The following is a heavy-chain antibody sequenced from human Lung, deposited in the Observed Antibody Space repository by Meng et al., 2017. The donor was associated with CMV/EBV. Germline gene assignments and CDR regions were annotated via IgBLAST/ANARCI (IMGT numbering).Heavy chain of an antibody. CDR3: AKDLLLFGGPNAYFDY. CDR1: GFRFEDHG. D-gene: IGHD3/OR15-3a*01. Sequence: GGSLRLSCAASGFRFEDHGMHWVRQTPGKGLEWVAFIRHGGTNKFYGDSVKGRFTISRDNSKNTVYLQMNSLRPEETAVYYCAKDLLLFGGPNAYFDYWGQGTLVTVSS. CDR2: IRHGGTNK. V-gene: IGHV3-30*02. J-gene: IGHJ4*02.